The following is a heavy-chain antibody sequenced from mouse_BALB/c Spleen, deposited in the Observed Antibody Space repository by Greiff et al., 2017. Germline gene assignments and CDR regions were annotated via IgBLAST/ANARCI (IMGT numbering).Heavy chain of an antibody. J-gene: IGHJ2*01. CDR3: ARSRTGTTAFDY. CDR1: GFSLSTSGMG. CDR2: IYWDDDK. Sequence: QVTLKESGPGILQPSQTLSLTCSFSGFSLSTSGMGVSWIRQPSGKGLEWLAHIYWDDDKRYNPSLKSRLTISKDTSSNQVFLKITSVDTADTATDYCARSRTGTTAFDYWGQGTTLTVSS. D-gene: IGHD4-1*01. V-gene: IGHV8-12*01.